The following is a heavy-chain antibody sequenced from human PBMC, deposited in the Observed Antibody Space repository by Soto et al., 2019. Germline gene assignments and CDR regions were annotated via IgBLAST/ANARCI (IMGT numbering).Heavy chain of an antibody. D-gene: IGHD6-19*01. CDR2: IYYSGST. V-gene: IGHV4-59*01. CDR1: GGSISSYY. J-gene: IGHJ4*02. CDR3: ARDAVLSGWYDY. Sequence: PSETLSLTCTVSGGSISSYYWSWIRQPPGKGLEWIGYIYYSGSTNYNPSLKSRVTISVDTSKNQFSLKLSSVTAADTAVYYCARDAVLSGWYDYWGQGTLVTVSS.